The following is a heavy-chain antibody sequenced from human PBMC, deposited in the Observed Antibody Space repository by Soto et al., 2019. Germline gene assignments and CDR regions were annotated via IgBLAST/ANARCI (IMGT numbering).Heavy chain of an antibody. Sequence: SLTCTVSGGSISSGGYYWSWIRQHPGKGLEWIGYIYYSGSTYYNPSLKSRVTISVDTSKNQFSLKLSSVTAADTAVYYCARADNSGYDRYFDYWGQGTLVTVSS. CDR3: ARADNSGYDRYFDY. J-gene: IGHJ4*02. D-gene: IGHD5-12*01. CDR1: GGSISSGGYY. CDR2: IYYSGST. V-gene: IGHV4-31*03.